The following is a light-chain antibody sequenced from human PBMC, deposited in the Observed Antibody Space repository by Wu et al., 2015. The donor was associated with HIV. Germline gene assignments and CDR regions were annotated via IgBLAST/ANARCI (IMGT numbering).Light chain of an antibody. CDR1: QSISSGY. CDR3: QQYGSSPRT. Sequence: EIVLTQSPGTLSLSPGERATLSCRTSQSISSGYLAWYQQKPGQAPRLLIYGASGRATGIPDRFSGSGSGTDFTLTISRLEPEDFAVYYCQQYGSSPRTFGQGTKVEIK. V-gene: IGKV3-20*01. J-gene: IGKJ1*01. CDR2: GAS.